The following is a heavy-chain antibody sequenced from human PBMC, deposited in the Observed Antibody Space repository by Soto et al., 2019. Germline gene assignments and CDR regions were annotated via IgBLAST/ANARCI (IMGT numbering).Heavy chain of an antibody. CDR3: AKSQELNLVVPDYFDY. J-gene: IGHJ4*02. D-gene: IGHD2-15*01. CDR1: GFTFSSCA. V-gene: IGHV3-23*01. Sequence: EVQLLESGGGLVQPGGSLRLSCAASGFTFSSCAMSWVRQAPGKGLEWVSIISGSGDSTFYEDSVKGRFTISRDNSKNRLYVQMNSLRAEDTDVYYCAKSQELNLVVPDYFDYWGQGILVTVSS. CDR2: ISGSGDST.